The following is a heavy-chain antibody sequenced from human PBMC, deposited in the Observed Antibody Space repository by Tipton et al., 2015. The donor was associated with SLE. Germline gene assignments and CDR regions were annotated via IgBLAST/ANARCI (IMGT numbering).Heavy chain of an antibody. CDR3: AKETRRDGYNQGD. CDR2: IRYDGSNK. Sequence: SLRLSCEASGFTFSSYGMHWVRQAPGKGLEWVAFIRYDGSNKYYADSVKGRFTISRDNSKNTLYLQMNSLRAEDTAVYYCAKETRRDGYNQGDWGQGTLVTVPS. J-gene: IGHJ4*02. V-gene: IGHV3-30*02. CDR1: GFTFSSYG. D-gene: IGHD5-24*01.